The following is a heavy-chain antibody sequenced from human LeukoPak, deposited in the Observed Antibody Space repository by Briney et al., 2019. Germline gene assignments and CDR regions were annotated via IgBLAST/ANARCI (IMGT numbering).Heavy chain of an antibody. CDR2: MNPNTGNT. CDR3: ARLSIAADLRDYYGMDV. CDR1: GYTFNSYD. J-gene: IGHJ6*02. D-gene: IGHD6-13*01. Sequence: ASVKVSCKASGYTFNSYDINWVRQATGQGLEWMGWMNPNTGNTGYGERFQGRVTMTRDNSISTAYMELNSLTSEDTAVYYCARLSIAADLRDYYGMDVWGQGTTVTVSS. V-gene: IGHV1-8*01.